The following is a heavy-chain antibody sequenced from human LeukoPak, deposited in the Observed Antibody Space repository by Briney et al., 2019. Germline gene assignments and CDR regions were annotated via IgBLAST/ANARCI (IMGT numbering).Heavy chain of an antibody. V-gene: IGHV3-7*01. CDR3: GRFGYVSAVDT. CDR1: GFAFSTYW. Sequence: GGSLRLSCGASGFAFSTYWMTWLRQAPGKGLEFVDNIEPDGSATYYADSVKGRFTISRDNTKNLLYLQMNSLTAEDSAVYHCGRFGYVSAVDTWGQGALVTVSS. J-gene: IGHJ5*02. D-gene: IGHD2-15*01. CDR2: IEPDGSAT.